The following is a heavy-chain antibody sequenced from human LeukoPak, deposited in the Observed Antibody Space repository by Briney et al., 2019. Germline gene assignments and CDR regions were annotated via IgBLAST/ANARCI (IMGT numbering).Heavy chain of an antibody. V-gene: IGHV3-53*01. J-gene: IGHJ5*02. CDR2: IYSGGST. CDR3: VTRLA. D-gene: IGHD3-16*01. CDR1: GFTVSSNY. Sequence: GGSLRPSCAASGFTVSSNYMSWVRQAPGKGLDWVSMIYSGGSTNYADSVKGRFTISRDSSKNTLYLQMNSLGAEDTAVYYCVTRLAWGQGTLVTVSS.